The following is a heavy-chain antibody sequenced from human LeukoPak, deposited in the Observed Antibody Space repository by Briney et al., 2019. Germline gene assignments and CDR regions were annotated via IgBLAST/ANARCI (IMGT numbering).Heavy chain of an antibody. J-gene: IGHJ4*02. CDR2: LSANGTVT. CDR1: GFRFSAYG. D-gene: IGHD4-17*01. V-gene: IGHV3-23*01. CDR3: SMFGDYGEY. Sequence: GGTLRLSCDASGFRFSAYGMSWVRQAPGQGLEWVSGLSANGTVTFYARSVRGRFTISRYNSKNTLHLQMSSLRADHSALYYCSMFGDYGEYWGQGPLVIVPS.